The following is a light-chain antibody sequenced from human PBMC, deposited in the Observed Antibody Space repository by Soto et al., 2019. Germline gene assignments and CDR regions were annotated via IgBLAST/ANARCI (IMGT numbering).Light chain of an antibody. Sequence: SYELLQPRSVSVAPGQTARITCGGDNIGDKSVHWYQQKPGQAPVMVVNDDVDRPSGIPERFSGSNSGNTATLTISRVEAGDEADYYCQVWDSSSNHWVFGGGTKLTVL. CDR3: QVWDSSSNHWV. V-gene: IGLV3-21*02. CDR1: NIGDKS. CDR2: DDV. J-gene: IGLJ3*02.